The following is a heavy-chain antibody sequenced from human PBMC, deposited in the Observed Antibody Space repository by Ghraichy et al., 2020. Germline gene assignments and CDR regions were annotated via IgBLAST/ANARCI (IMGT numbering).Heavy chain of an antibody. CDR1: GFTFSSYS. CDR2: ISSSSSYI. V-gene: IGHV3-21*01. CDR3: ARGWSHPANWFDP. J-gene: IGHJ5*02. Sequence: GGSLRLSCAASGFTFSSYSMNWVRQAPGKGLEWVSSISSSSSYIYYADSVKGRFTISRDNAKNSLYLQMNSLRAEDTAVYYCARGWSHPANWFDPWGQGTLVTVSS. D-gene: IGHD6-13*01.